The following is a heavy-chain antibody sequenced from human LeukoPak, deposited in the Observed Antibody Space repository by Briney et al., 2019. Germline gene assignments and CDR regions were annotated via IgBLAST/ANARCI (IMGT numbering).Heavy chain of an antibody. Sequence: GGSLRLSCVASGFTFSSYSMNWVRQAPGKGQEWVSSISSSSSYIYYADSVKGRYTISRDNAKNSLYLQMNSLRAEDTAVYYCAREEVENYYGSGSYPYYYYYMDVWDKGTTVTVSS. CDR3: AREEVENYYGSGSYPYYYYYMDV. J-gene: IGHJ6*03. V-gene: IGHV3-21*04. D-gene: IGHD3-10*01. CDR1: GFTFSSYS. CDR2: ISSSSSYI.